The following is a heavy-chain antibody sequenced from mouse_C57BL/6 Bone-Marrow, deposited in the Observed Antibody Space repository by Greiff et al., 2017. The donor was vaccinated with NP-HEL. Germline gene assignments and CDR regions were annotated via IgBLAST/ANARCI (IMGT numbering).Heavy chain of an antibody. J-gene: IGHJ4*01. D-gene: IGHD2-10*02. CDR1: GYSITSDYA. CDR2: ISYSGST. CDR3: AKYGNYGYAMDY. Sequence: EVKLVESGPGLVKPSQSLSLTCTVSGYSITSDYAWNWIRQFPGNQLEWMGYISYSGSTSYNPSLKSRISITRDTSKNQFFLQLNSVTTEDTATYYCAKYGNYGYAMDYWGQGTSVTVSS. V-gene: IGHV3-2*02.